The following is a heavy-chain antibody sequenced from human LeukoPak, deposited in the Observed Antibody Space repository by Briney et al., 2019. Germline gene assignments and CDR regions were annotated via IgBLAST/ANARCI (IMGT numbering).Heavy chain of an antibody. D-gene: IGHD1-20*01. CDR2: ISGSSSYI. CDR3: ARDRDNWNLDY. CDR1: GFTFSSYA. Sequence: PGGSLRLSCAASGFTFSSYAMSWVRQAPGKGLEWVSAISGSSSYIYYADSVKGRFTISRDNAKNSLYLQMNSLRAEDTAVYYCARDRDNWNLDYWGQGTLVTVS. J-gene: IGHJ4*02. V-gene: IGHV3-21*01.